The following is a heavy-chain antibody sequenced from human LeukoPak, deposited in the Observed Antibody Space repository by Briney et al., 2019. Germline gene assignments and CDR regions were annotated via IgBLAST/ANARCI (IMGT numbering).Heavy chain of an antibody. Sequence: RGLEWLSNIKEDGSVKYYADSVKGRLTISRENGKNSLYLQINNLKPDDTAVYYCSRALEVWGKGTTVTVSS. CDR3: SRALEV. V-gene: IGHV3-7*01. J-gene: IGHJ6*04. CDR2: IKEDGSVK.